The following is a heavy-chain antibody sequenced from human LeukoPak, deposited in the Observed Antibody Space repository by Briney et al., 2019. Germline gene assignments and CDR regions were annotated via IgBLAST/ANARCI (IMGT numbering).Heavy chain of an antibody. Sequence: PSETLSLTCTVSGGSISSYYWSWIRQPPGKGLEWIGYIYYSGSTNYNPSLKSRVPISVDTSKNQFSLKLSSVTAADTAVYYGARTNCRGGSCYSDYWGQGTLVTVSS. V-gene: IGHV4-59*01. CDR2: IYYSGST. J-gene: IGHJ4*02. CDR1: GGSISSYY. D-gene: IGHD2-15*01. CDR3: ARTNCRGGSCYSDY.